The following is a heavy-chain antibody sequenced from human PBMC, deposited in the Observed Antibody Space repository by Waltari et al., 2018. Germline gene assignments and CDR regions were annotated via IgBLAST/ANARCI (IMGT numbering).Heavy chain of an antibody. Sequence: QVQLVESGGGVVQPGRSLRLSCAASGFTFSSYALHWVRQAPGKGLEWVAVISYDGSNKYYADSVKGRFTISRDNSKNTLYLQMNSLRAEDTAVYYCARVGVGERGGYYFDYWGQGTLVTVSS. V-gene: IGHV3-30-3*01. J-gene: IGHJ4*02. CDR3: ARVGVGERGGYYFDY. CDR2: ISYDGSNK. CDR1: GFTFSSYA. D-gene: IGHD1-26*01.